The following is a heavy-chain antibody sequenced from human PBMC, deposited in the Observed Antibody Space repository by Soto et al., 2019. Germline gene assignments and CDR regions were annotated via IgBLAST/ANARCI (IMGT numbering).Heavy chain of an antibody. V-gene: IGHV1-18*01. CDR3: ATRPQGIEYSSSSEGFARTPATYYGMDV. CDR1: GYTFTSYG. CDR2: ISAYNGNT. Sequence: ASVKVSCKASGYTFTSYGISWVRQAPGQGLEWMGWISAYNGNTNYAQKFQGRVTITADESTSTAYMELSSLRSEDTAVYYCATRPQGIEYSSSSEGFARTPATYYGMDVWGQGTTVTVSS. D-gene: IGHD6-6*01. J-gene: IGHJ6*02.